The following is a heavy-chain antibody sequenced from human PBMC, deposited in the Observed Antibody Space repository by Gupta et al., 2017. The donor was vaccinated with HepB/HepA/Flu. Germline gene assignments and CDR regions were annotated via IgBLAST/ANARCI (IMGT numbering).Heavy chain of an antibody. J-gene: IGHJ4*02. CDR2: SSGSGGDK. CDR3: AKGGSCSGYYARSRDC. CDR1: GFTFSSYA. D-gene: IGHD6-13*01. Sequence: EVQLLGAGGDLVQPGGSLRLSGAASGFTFSSYAKSWVRQAPGKGLEWVSTSSGSGGDKYSEDAGYVRVTISRDNYKSTWYLKMNRISAEDKDVDYCAKGGSCSGYYARSRDCWGQGTMVTVSS. V-gene: IGHV3-23*01.